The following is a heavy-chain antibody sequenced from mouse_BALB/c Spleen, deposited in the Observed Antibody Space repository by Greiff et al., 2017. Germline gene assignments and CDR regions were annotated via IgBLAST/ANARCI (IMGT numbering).Heavy chain of an antibody. CDR2: ISSGSSTI. V-gene: IGHV5-17*02. Sequence: EVMLVESGGGLVQPGGSRKLSCAASGFTFSSFGMHWVRQAPEKGLEWVAYISSGSSTIYYADTVKGRFTISRDNPKNTLFLQMTSLRSEDTAMYYCARSGGYDVDWYFDVWGAGTTVTVSS. CDR1: GFTFSSFG. CDR3: ARSGGYDVDWYFDV. D-gene: IGHD2-2*01. J-gene: IGHJ1*01.